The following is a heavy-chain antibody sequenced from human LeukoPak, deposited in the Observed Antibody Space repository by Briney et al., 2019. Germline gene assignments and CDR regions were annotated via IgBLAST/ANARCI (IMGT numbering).Heavy chain of an antibody. CDR3: ASGTFSKYSYYLS. J-gene: IGHJ4*02. CDR1: GFTFSSYA. D-gene: IGHD5-18*01. CDR2: ISYDGSNK. V-gene: IGHV3-30*04. Sequence: GGSLRLSCAASGFTFSSYAMHWVRQAPGKGLEWVAVISYDGSNKYYADSVKGRFTISRDNSKNTLYLQMNSLRAEDTAVYYCASGTFSKYSYYLSWGQGTLVTVSS.